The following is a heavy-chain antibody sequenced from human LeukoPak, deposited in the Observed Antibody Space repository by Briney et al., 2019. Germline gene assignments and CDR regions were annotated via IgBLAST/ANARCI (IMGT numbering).Heavy chain of an antibody. J-gene: IGHJ6*02. CDR1: GFTFSSYS. Sequence: GGSLRLSCAASGFTFSSYSMNWVRQAPGKGLEWVSYISSSSSTIYYADSVKGRFTISRDNAKNSLYLQMNSLRAEDTAVYYCAREERLSGSYSYGMDVWGQGTTVTVSS. D-gene: IGHD1-26*01. CDR2: ISSSSSTI. CDR3: AREERLSGSYSYGMDV. V-gene: IGHV3-48*04.